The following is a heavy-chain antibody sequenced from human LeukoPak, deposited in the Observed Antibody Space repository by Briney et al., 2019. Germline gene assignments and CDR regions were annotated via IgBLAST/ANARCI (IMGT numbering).Heavy chain of an antibody. CDR1: GYTFTSYG. V-gene: IGHV1-18*01. CDR2: ISAYNGNT. J-gene: IGHJ4*02. D-gene: IGHD2-15*01. Sequence: ASVKVSCKASGYTFTSYGISWVRQAPGQGLEWMGWISAYNGNTNYAQKLQGRVTITRDTSASTAYMELSSLRSEDTAVYYCARAKVVAGYTAHDYWGQGTLVTVSS. CDR3: ARAKVVAGYTAHDY.